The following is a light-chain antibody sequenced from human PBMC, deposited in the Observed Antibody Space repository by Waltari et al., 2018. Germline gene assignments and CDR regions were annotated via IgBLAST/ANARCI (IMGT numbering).Light chain of an antibody. CDR2: DVS. CDR1: SSDVGGYNY. Sequence: QSALTQPRSVSGSPGQSVTISCTGTSSDVGGYNYVSWYQQHPGKAPKLMIYDVSKRPSGVPDRSAGSTSGNTASLTSSGLQAEDEADYYCCSYAGSYPVVFGGGTKLTVL. CDR3: CSYAGSYPVV. J-gene: IGLJ2*01. V-gene: IGLV2-11*01.